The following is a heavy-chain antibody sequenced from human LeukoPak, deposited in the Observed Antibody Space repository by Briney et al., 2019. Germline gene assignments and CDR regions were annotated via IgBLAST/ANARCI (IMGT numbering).Heavy chain of an antibody. CDR1: GYSFTSHW. CDR3: ARHGEGGYSGYDLALDY. Sequence: GESLKISCKGSGYSFTSHWIGWVRQMPGKGLEWMGIIYPGDSDTRYSPSFQGQVTISADKSISTAYLQWSSLKASDTAMYYCARHGEGGYSGYDLALDYWGQGTLLTVSS. J-gene: IGHJ4*02. CDR2: IYPGDSDT. D-gene: IGHD5-12*01. V-gene: IGHV5-51*01.